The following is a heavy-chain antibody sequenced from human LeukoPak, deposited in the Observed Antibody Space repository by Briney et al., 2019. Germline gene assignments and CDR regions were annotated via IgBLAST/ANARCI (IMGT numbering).Heavy chain of an antibody. D-gene: IGHD5-24*01. Sequence: GSLRLSCAASGFTFSSYAMHWVRQAPGKGLEWVAVISYDGSNKYYADSVKGRFTISRDNSKNTLYLQMNSLRAEDTAVYYCAGGKRWLQLDYWGQGTLVTVSS. CDR3: AGGKRWLQLDY. J-gene: IGHJ4*02. CDR1: GFTFSSYA. V-gene: IGHV3-30-3*01. CDR2: ISYDGSNK.